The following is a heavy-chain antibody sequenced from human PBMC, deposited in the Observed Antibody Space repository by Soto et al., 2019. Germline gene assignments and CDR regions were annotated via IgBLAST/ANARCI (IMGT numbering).Heavy chain of an antibody. CDR3: ARLLGSGNYLGIFDAFDI. CDR2: IYYSGST. J-gene: IGHJ3*02. Sequence: QVQLQESGPGLVQPSQTLSLTCTVSGGSFSSANHYWTWIRQPPGKGLEWIGYIYYSGSTYYNPSLRSRLSMSVDTSKNQFSLELSSVTAADTAVYYCARLLGSGNYLGIFDAFDIWGQGTVVTVSS. CDR1: GGSFSSANHY. D-gene: IGHD1-26*01. V-gene: IGHV4-30-4*01.